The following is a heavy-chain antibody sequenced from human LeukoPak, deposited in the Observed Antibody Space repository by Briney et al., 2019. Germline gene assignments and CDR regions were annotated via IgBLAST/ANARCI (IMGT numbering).Heavy chain of an antibody. V-gene: IGHV4-34*01. Sequence: PSETLSLTCAVYGGSFSGYYWSWIRQPPGKGLEWIGEINHSGSTNYNPSLKSRVTISVDTSKNQFSLKLSSVTAADTAVYYCARGNYDILTGYYLFDYWGQGTLVTVSS. J-gene: IGHJ4*02. CDR3: ARGNYDILTGYYLFDY. CDR2: INHSGST. CDR1: GGSFSGYY. D-gene: IGHD3-9*01.